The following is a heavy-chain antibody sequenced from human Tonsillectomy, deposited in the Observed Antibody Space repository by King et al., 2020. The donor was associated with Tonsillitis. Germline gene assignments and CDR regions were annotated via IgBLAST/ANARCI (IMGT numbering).Heavy chain of an antibody. J-gene: IGHJ4*02. CDR1: GFTFSSYA. CDR2: ISGSGGST. Sequence: VQLVESGGGLVQPGGSLRLSCAASGFTFSSYAMSWVRQAPGKGLEWVSTISGSGGSTYYADSVGGRFTISRDNSKNTLYLQVNSLRAEDTAVYYCAKDGRYYYDSSYGGFDYWGQGTLVTVSS. CDR3: AKDGRYYYDSSYGGFDY. V-gene: IGHV3-23*04. D-gene: IGHD3-22*01.